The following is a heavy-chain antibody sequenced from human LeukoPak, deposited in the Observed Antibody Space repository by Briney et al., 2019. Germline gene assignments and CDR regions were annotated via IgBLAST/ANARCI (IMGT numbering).Heavy chain of an antibody. CDR2: IKYDGSEK. Sequence: GSLRLSCVASGFTFSSYWTSWVRQAPGKGLEWVANIKYDGSEKYYVDSVKGRFTISRDDAKNSLYLQMNSLRAEDTAVYYCVVAATGRGGLDVWGQGTTVTVSS. V-gene: IGHV3-7*01. CDR3: VVAATGRGGLDV. J-gene: IGHJ6*02. D-gene: IGHD6-13*01. CDR1: GFTFSSYW.